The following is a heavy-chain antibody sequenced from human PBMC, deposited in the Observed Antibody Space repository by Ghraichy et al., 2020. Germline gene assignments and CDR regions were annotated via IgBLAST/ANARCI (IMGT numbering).Heavy chain of an antibody. Sequence: ASVKVSCKASGYTFTSYGISWVRQAPGQGLEWMGWISAYNGNTNYAQKLQGRVTMTTDTSTSTAYMELRSLRSDNTAVYYCARTGITIFGVVIADNWFDPWGQGTLVTVSS. CDR2: ISAYNGNT. V-gene: IGHV1-18*01. CDR3: ARTGITIFGVVIADNWFDP. J-gene: IGHJ5*02. D-gene: IGHD3-3*01. CDR1: GYTFTSYG.